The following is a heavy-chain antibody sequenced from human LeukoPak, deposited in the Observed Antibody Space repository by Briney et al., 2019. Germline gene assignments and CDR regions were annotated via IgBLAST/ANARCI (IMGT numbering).Heavy chain of an antibody. CDR3: ASTRMVRGVITN. CDR2: ISDSGNT. V-gene: IGHV4-59*01. CDR1: GGSISSYY. D-gene: IGHD3-10*01. J-gene: IGHJ4*02. Sequence: SETLSLTCTVSGGSISSYYWSWLRQPPGKGLEWIGYISDSGNTNHNPSLKSRVTISVDTSKNQFSLKLSSVTAADTAVYYCASTRMVRGVITNWGQGTLVTVSS.